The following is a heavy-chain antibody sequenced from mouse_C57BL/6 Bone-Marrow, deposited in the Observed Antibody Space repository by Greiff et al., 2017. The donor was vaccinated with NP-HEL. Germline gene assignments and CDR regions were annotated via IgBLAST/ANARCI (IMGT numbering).Heavy chain of an antibody. D-gene: IGHD3-2*02. Sequence: QVQLQQSGAELVRPGASVKLSCKASGYTFTDYYINWVKQRPGQGLEWIARIYPGSGNTYYNEKFKGKATLTAEKSSSTAYMQLSSLTSEDSAVYFCARGGSSGYVPFAYWGQGTLVTVSA. CDR1: GYTFTDYY. CDR3: ARGGSSGYVPFAY. J-gene: IGHJ3*01. CDR2: IYPGSGNT. V-gene: IGHV1-76*01.